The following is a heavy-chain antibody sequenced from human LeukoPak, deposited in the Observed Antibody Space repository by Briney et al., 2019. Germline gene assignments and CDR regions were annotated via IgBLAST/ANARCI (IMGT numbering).Heavy chain of an antibody. V-gene: IGHV1-2*02. D-gene: IGHD6-25*01. CDR1: GYTFTGYY. CDR2: INPNSGDT. J-gene: IGHJ5*02. CDR3: ARASNPTDTSGWSDH. Sequence: ASVKVSCKASGYTFTGYYMHWVRQAPGQGPEWIGWINPNSGDTHYAHKFQGRVTMTRDTSITTAYMEVGSLRSDDTAVYFCARASNPTDTSGWSDHWGQGTLVTASP.